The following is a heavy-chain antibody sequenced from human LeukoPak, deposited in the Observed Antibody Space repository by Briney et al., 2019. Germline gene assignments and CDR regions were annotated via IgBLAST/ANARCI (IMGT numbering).Heavy chain of an antibody. CDR2: INPNSGGT. CDR1: GYTFTGYY. J-gene: IGHJ4*02. Sequence: GASVKVSCKASGYTFTGYYMHWVRQAPGQGLEWMGWINPNSGGTNYAQKLQGRVTMTTDTSTSTAYMELRSLRSDDTAVYYCARYNWNYGGEGNIDYWGQGTLVTVSS. V-gene: IGHV1-2*02. D-gene: IGHD1-7*01. CDR3: ARYNWNYGGEGNIDY.